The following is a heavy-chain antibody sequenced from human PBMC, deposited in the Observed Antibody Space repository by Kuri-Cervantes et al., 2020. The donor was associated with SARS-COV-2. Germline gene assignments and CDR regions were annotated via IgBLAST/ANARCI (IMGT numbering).Heavy chain of an antibody. CDR3: YCAPKEGFDS. V-gene: IGHV1-8*02. J-gene: IGHJ4*02. D-gene: IGHD2-21*01. CDR2: VKTNSGNT. Sequence: ASVKVSCKASGYTFTSHYLHWVRQATGQGLEWMGMVKTNSGNTLYAQIFQGRVTMTRDTSTSTVYMELSSLTSEDTAIYYCYCAPKEGFDSWGQGTLVTVSS. CDR1: GYTFTSHY.